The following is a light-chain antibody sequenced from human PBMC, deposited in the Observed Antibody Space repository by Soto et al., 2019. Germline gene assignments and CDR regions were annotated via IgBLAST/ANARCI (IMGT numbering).Light chain of an antibody. J-gene: IGLJ2*01. Sequence: QSALTQPASVSGSPGQSITISCTGTSSDVGGYNSVSWYQHHPGKAPKLMIYDVLNRPSGVSNRFSGSKSGNTASLTISGLQAEDEADYYCSSYTASGTLVVFGGGTQLTVL. CDR1: SSDVGGYNS. V-gene: IGLV2-14*03. CDR3: SSYTASGTLVV. CDR2: DVL.